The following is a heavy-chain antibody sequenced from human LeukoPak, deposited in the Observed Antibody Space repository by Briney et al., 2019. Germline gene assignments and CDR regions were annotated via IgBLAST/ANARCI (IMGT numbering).Heavy chain of an antibody. Sequence: SQTLSLTCAISGDSVSSSSTAWSWIRQSPSRGLEWLGRTYYRSTWYNDYAVSVKSRISINPDTSKNQFSLQLNSVTPEDTAVYYCERGDYMDVWGRGTTVTVSS. CDR3: ERGDYMDV. V-gene: IGHV6-1*01. CDR2: TYYRSTWYN. D-gene: IGHD3-16*01. J-gene: IGHJ6*03. CDR1: GDSVSSSSTA.